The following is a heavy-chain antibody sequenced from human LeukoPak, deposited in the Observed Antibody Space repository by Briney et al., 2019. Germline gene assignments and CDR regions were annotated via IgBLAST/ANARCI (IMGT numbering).Heavy chain of an antibody. CDR1: GFTFRNYG. Sequence: QTGGSLRLSCAASGFTFRNYGMHWVRQAPGKGLEWVADISIDGDNEYYADSVRGRFMISRDNSKNTVYLQMNSLTIEDTAVYYCAREPSGNFGQLVSSAEYFQHWGQGTRVTVSS. J-gene: IGHJ1*01. D-gene: IGHD5/OR15-5a*01. CDR2: ISIDGDNE. V-gene: IGHV3-30*03. CDR3: AREPSGNFGQLVSSAEYFQH.